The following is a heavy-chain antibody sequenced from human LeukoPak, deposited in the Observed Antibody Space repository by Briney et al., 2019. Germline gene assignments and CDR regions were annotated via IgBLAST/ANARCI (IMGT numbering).Heavy chain of an antibody. J-gene: IGHJ4*02. CDR1: GFTFSSYG. CDR3: TKEYRAFIGAAPFVN. V-gene: IGHV3-30*02. Sequence: PGGSLRLSCAASGFTFSSYGMHCVRQAPGKGLEWVAFIRYGRGNKYYADSVKGRFTISRDNSKNTLYLQMNSLRAEDTAVYYCTKEYRAFIGAAPFVNWGEGTPVTVSS. CDR2: IRYGRGNK. D-gene: IGHD5-12*01.